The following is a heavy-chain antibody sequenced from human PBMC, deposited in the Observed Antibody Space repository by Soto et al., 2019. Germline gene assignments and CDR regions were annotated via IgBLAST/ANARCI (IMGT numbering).Heavy chain of an antibody. CDR2: IVVISNTA. V-gene: IGHV1-69*14. D-gene: IGHD1-26*01. CDR1: GSTFNNFA. CDR3: ARAIKRWEVHYYFDY. J-gene: IGHJ4*02. Sequence: QVVLLQSGAEVKEPGSSVRVSCEVSGSTFNNFAFSWVRQAPGHGPEWMGGIVVISNTADYSQRFQDRVTITADTSTNTPYMELGSLTFEDTAVYYCARAIKRWEVHYYFDYWGKGTLVTVSS.